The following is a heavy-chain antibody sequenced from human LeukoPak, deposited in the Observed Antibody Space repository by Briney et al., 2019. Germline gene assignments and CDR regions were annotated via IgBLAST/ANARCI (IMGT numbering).Heavy chain of an antibody. CDR1: GYTFTSYD. J-gene: IGHJ2*01. CDR3: ARGSNWGSGWDSYWYFDL. Sequence: ASVKVSCKASGYTFTSYDINWVRQATGQGLEWMGWMNPNSGNTGYAQKFQGRVTMTRNTSISTAYMELSSLRSEDTAVYYCARGSNWGSGWDSYWYFDLWGRGTLVTVSS. V-gene: IGHV1-8*01. D-gene: IGHD6-19*01. CDR2: MNPNSGNT.